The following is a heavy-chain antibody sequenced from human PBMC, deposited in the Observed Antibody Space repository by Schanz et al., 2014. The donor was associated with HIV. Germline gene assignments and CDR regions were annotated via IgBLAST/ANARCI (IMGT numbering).Heavy chain of an antibody. CDR1: GFTFSGYG. Sequence: QVQLVESGGGVVQPGRSLRLSCAVSGFTFSGYGMHWVRQAPGKGLEGVAVIWYDGKNRDYADSVKGRFTISRDNSKNTLYLQMNRMRTEDTAVYYCARDGAMAFSLGMDVWGQGTTVTVSS. CDR2: IWYDGKNR. V-gene: IGHV3-33*01. J-gene: IGHJ6*02. D-gene: IGHD2-2*01. CDR3: ARDGAMAFSLGMDV.